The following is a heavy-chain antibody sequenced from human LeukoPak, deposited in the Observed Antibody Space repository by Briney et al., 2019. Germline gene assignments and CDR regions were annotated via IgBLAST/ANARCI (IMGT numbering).Heavy chain of an antibody. CDR2: ISPYNGDT. V-gene: IGHV1-18*01. CDR3: ARDSGLKDCSGVSCYRAFDI. Sequence: ASVKVPCKASGYTFSNYGISWVRQAPGQGLEWMGWISPYNGDTNYAQTLQGRLTTTTDTSTSTAYMELRSLRSEDTAVYFCARDSGLKDCSGVSCYRAFDIWGQGTMITVSS. D-gene: IGHD2-15*01. J-gene: IGHJ3*02. CDR1: GYTFSNYG.